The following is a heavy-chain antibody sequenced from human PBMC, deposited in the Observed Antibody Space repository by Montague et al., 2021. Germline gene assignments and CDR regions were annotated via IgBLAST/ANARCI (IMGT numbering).Heavy chain of an antibody. Sequence: SETLSLTCTVSRSLINSDYYWGWIRQPPGKGLEWMGSVSHGGRTYYIPSLKSRVTISVDTSNNHFSLKLSSVTAADTAMHYCARERDRYYYMDIWGKGTTITVSS. CDR1: RSLINSDYY. CDR3: ARERDRYYYMDI. V-gene: IGHV4-38-2*02. CDR2: VSHGGRT. J-gene: IGHJ6*03.